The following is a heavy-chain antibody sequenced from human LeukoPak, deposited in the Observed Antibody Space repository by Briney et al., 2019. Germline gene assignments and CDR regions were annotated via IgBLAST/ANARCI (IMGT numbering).Heavy chain of an antibody. J-gene: IGHJ3*02. CDR3: AREGATHDAFDI. CDR2: IYYSGST. D-gene: IGHD1-26*01. CDR1: GCSISSYY. V-gene: IGHV4-59*01. Sequence: SETLSLTCTVSGCSISSYYWSWIRQPPGQGLEWIGNIYYSGSTNYNPSLKSRVTISVDTSKNQFSLKLSSVTAADTAMYYCAREGATHDAFDIWGQGTMVTVSS.